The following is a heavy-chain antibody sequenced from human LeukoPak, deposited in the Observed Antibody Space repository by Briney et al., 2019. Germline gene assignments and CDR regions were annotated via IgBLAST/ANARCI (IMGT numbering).Heavy chain of an antibody. CDR1: GFTFSSYG. CDR2: IRYDGSNK. CDR3: AKDGGYCSSTSCDEDY. V-gene: IGHV3-30*02. Sequence: PGGSLRLSCAASGFTFSSYGMHWVRQAPGKGLERVAFIRYDGSNKYYADSVKGRFTISRDNSKNTLYLQMNSLRAEDTVVYYCAKDGGYCSSTSCDEDYWGQGTLVTVSS. J-gene: IGHJ4*02. D-gene: IGHD2-2*03.